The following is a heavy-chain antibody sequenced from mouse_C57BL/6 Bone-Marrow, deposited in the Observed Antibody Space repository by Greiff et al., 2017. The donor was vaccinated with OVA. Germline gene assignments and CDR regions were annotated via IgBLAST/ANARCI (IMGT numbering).Heavy chain of an antibody. V-gene: IGHV1-81*01. J-gene: IGHJ3*01. CDR1: GYTFTSYG. Sequence: QVQLQQSGAELARPGASVKLSCKASGYTFTSYGISWVKQRTGQGLEWIGEIYPRSGNTYYNEKFKGKATLTADKSSSTAYMELRSLTSEDSAVYFCARRGAAQASFAYWGQGTLVTVSA. D-gene: IGHD3-2*02. CDR2: IYPRSGNT. CDR3: ARRGAAQASFAY.